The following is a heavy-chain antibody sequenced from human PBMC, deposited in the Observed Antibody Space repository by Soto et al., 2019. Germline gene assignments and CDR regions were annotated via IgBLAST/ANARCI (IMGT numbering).Heavy chain of an antibody. D-gene: IGHD2-2*01. J-gene: IGHJ6*02. CDR2: INPSGGST. V-gene: IGHV1-46*01. CDR1: GYTFTSYY. CDR3: ASSRYCISTSCHPSSFGYHYYGMDV. Sequence: VSVKVSCKASGYTFTSYYMHCVRQTHGQGLEWMGIINPSGGSTSYAQKFQGRVTMTRDESTSTAYMELSSLRSEDTAVYYCASSRYCISTSCHPSSFGYHYYGMDVWGQGTTVTV.